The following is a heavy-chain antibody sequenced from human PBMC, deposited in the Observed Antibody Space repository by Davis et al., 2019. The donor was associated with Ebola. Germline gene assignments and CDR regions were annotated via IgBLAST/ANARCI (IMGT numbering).Heavy chain of an antibody. J-gene: IGHJ4*02. D-gene: IGHD3-3*01. CDR3: ARRKRGFLEWLPSDY. CDR1: GFTFSSNW. CDR2: IKQDGSEK. Sequence: GESLKISCAASGFTFSSNWMSWVRQAPGKGLEWVANIKQDGSEKYYVDSVKGRFTISRDNAKNSLYLQMNSLRAEDTAVYYCARRKRGFLEWLPSDYWGQGTLVTVSS. V-gene: IGHV3-7*03.